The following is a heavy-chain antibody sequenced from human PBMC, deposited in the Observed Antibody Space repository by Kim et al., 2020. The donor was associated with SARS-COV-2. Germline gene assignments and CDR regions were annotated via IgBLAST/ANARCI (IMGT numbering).Heavy chain of an antibody. V-gene: IGHV3-11*05. J-gene: IGHJ4*02. D-gene: IGHD3-22*01. CDR1: GFTFSDYY. CDR3: ARDTYYYDSSGYQNDY. CDR2: ISSSSSYT. Sequence: GGSLRLSCAASGFTFSDYYMSWIRQAPGKGLEWVSYISSSSSYTNYADSVKGRFTISRDNAKNSLYLQMNSLRAEDTAVYYCARDTYYYDSSGYQNDYWGQGTLVTVSS.